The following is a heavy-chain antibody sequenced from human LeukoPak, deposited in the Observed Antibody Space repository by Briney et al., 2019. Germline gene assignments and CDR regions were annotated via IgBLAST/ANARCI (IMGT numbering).Heavy chain of an antibody. Sequence: ASVKVSCKASGYTYTNFDINWVRQASGQGLEWVGWMTPNNGNAGFAQKLQGRVTLTRDTSISTAFMELSSLKSEDTAIYYCTRGDYWGQGTPVTVSS. CDR3: TRGDY. V-gene: IGHV1-8*01. CDR1: GYTYTNFD. CDR2: MTPNNGNA. J-gene: IGHJ4*02.